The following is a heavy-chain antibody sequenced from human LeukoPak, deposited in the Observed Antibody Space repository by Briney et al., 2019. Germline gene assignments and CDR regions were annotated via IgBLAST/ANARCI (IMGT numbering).Heavy chain of an antibody. J-gene: IGHJ3*01. CDR3: TRVSVSDAFDL. V-gene: IGHV3-7*01. Sequence: GGSLRLSCAASGFTFSSHWMTWVRQAPGKGLEWLGNIKQDGSGKYYAGSVRGRFTMSRDNAKNSLYLQMNSLRAEDTAVYFCTRVSVSDAFDLWGQGTMVTVSS. CDR2: IKQDGSGK. CDR1: GFTFSSHW.